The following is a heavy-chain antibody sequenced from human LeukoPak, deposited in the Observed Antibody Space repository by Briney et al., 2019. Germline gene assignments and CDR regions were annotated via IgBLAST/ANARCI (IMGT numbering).Heavy chain of an antibody. V-gene: IGHV3-30*02. CDR1: GFTFSSYG. Sequence: GGSLRLSCAASGFTFSSYGMHWVRQAPGKGLEWVAFIRYDGSNKYYADSVKGRFTISRDNSKNTLYLQMNSLRAEDTAVYYCAKDEGQWLVTPGWYFDLWGRGTLVTVSS. J-gene: IGHJ2*01. CDR3: AKDEGQWLVTPGWYFDL. D-gene: IGHD6-19*01. CDR2: IRYDGSNK.